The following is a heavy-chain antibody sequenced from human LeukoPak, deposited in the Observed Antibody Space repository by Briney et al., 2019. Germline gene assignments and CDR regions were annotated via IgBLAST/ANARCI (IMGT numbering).Heavy chain of an antibody. CDR1: GGSLRSFY. D-gene: IGHD3-22*01. CDR2: IYTNWGT. J-gene: IGHJ5*02. Sequence: PLGTPSPTCTVPGGSLRSFYWGWIRQPARKGLGWIGRIYTNWGTNYNPSLKSRVTMSVDTSKNQFSLKLSSVTAADTAVYYCARGRNRYYYDSSGSSFNWFDPWGQGTLVTVSS. CDR3: ARGRNRYYYDSSGSSFNWFDP. V-gene: IGHV4-4*07.